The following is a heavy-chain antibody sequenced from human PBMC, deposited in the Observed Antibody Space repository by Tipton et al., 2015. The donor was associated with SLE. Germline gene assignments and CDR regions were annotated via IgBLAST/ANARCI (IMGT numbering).Heavy chain of an antibody. CDR3: AKVMGHSNSIDY. J-gene: IGHJ4*02. Sequence: SLRLSCVASGFTFSNYGIHWVRQGPGKGLEWVAVIWYDGSSKYYADSVKGRFTISRDTTQNTMYLQMESLRVEDTAVYYCAKVMGHSNSIDYWGQGTPVTVSS. CDR2: IWYDGSSK. V-gene: IGHV3-33*06. CDR1: GFTFSNYG. D-gene: IGHD4-11*01.